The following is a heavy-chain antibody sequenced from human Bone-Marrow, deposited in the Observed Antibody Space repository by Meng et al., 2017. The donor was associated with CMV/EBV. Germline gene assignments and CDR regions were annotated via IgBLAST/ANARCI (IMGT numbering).Heavy chain of an antibody. J-gene: IGHJ1*01. CDR3: ARVESTAGAVYFQN. D-gene: IGHD2-8*02. CDR1: GGSLGNGYYC. V-gene: IGHV4-30-4*01. Sequence: PGGSLGNGYYCWTWIRPPPGKGLEGLGYIYYSGNTYYNPSLKSRVTISVDTSKNQISLKLSSVTAADTAVYYCARVESTAGAVYFQNWGQGTLVTVSS. CDR2: IYYSGNT.